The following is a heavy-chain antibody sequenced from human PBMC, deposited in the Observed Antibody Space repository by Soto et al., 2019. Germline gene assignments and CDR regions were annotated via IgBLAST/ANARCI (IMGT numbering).Heavy chain of an antibody. D-gene: IGHD6-19*01. CDR1: GGSSISSSYY. V-gene: IGHV4-39*01. CDR3: AKFIAVAGTAIDY. J-gene: IGHJ4*02. Sequence: SETLSLTCTVSGGSSISSSYYWGWIRQPPGKGLEWIGSIYYSGSTYYNPSLKSRVTMSVDTSKNQFYLKVNSVTAADTAVYYCAKFIAVAGTAIDYWGQGTLVTVSS. CDR2: IYYSGST.